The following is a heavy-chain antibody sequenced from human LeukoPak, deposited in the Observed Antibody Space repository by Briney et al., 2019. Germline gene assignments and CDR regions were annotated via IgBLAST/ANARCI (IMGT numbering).Heavy chain of an antibody. CDR2: ISAYNGNT. CDR1: GYTFTSYG. J-gene: IGHJ5*02. CDR3: ARVGSVDTAMVTGNWFDP. Sequence: ASVKVSCKASGYTFTSYGISWVRQAPGQGLEWMGWISAYNGNTNYAQKLQGRVTMTTDTSTSTAYMELRSLRSDDTAVYYCARVGSVDTAMVTGNWFDPWGQGTLVTASS. D-gene: IGHD5-18*01. V-gene: IGHV1-18*01.